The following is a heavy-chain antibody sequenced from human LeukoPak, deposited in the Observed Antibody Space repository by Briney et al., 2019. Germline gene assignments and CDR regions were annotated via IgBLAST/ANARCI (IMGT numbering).Heavy chain of an antibody. D-gene: IGHD4-11*01. V-gene: IGHV3-48*01. CDR3: AKNEYDYSNYVDP. CDR2: INSGSSTI. CDR1: GFTFNNHI. Sequence: GGSLRLSCAASGFTFNNHIMNWVRQAPGKGLEWVSYINSGSSTIYYADSVKGRFTISRDNAKNSLYLQMNSLRAEDTAIYYCAKNEYDYSNYVDPWGQGTLVTVSS. J-gene: IGHJ5*02.